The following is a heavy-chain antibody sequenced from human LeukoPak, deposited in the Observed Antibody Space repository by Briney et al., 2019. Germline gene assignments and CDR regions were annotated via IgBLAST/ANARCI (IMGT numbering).Heavy chain of an antibody. V-gene: IGHV1-2*02. CDR2: INPNSDAT. CDR1: GYTFTGYY. D-gene: IGHD1-26*01. J-gene: IGHJ3*02. Sequence: ASVKVSCKASGYTFTGYYIHWVRQAPGQGLEWMGWINPNSDATSYAQNFQGRDTMTRDTSINTAYMELSRLRSDDTAVYYCARKGDGTSSSHDTLDIWGQGTMVTVSS. CDR3: ARKGDGTSSSHDTLDI.